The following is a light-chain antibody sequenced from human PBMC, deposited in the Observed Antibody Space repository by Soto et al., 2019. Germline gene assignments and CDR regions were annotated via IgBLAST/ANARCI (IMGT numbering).Light chain of an antibody. CDR1: QRISSF. V-gene: IGKV1-33*01. Sequence: DSQMTQSPASLSASVGDRVTLTCRASQRISSFLNWYQQKPGKAPNLLIYDASNLEAGVPSRSRGSGSGTDFTFTISRLQPEDIATYYCQQYENLPTFGQGTRLEIK. J-gene: IGKJ5*01. CDR3: QQYENLPT. CDR2: DAS.